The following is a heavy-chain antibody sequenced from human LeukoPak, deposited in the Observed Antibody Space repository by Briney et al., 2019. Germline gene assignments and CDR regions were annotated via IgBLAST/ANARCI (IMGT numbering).Heavy chain of an antibody. V-gene: IGHV3-21*04. CDR2: ISSTGSYI. CDR3: ARGDEGSSYSFPY. CDR1: AFTFSRYT. J-gene: IGHJ4*02. D-gene: IGHD3-22*01. Sequence: PGGSLRLSCTASAFTFSRYTMNWVRQAPGKGLEWVSSISSTGSYIYYADSVKGRFTISRDDSKNTLYLQMNSLRAEDTAVYYCARGDEGSSYSFPYWGQGTLVAVSS.